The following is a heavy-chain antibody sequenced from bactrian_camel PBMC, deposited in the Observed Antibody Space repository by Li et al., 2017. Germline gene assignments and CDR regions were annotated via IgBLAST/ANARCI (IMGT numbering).Heavy chain of an antibody. J-gene: IGHJ4*01. V-gene: IGHV3S54*01. CDR2: IAHATGTT. CDR1: GSGYISGTAS. Sequence: HVQLVESGGGSAQAGGSLRLSCAASGSGYISGTASMGWFRQVPGKEREGVAAIAHATGTTFYSDSVKGRFTISHVNANNTLYLQMSSLRPEDTAVYYCATDGNGGSSYGCNLNNWGQGTQVTVS. CDR3: ATDGNGGSSYGCNLNN. D-gene: IGHD2*01.